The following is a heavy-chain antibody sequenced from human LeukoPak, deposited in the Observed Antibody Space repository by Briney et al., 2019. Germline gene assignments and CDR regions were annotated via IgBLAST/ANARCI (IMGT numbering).Heavy chain of an antibody. D-gene: IGHD2-15*01. J-gene: IGHJ5*02. CDR3: ARGASVVVVAAHRSWNP. V-gene: IGHV1-2*06. Sequence: ASVKVSCKASGYTFTSYGISWVRQAPGQGLEWMGRINPNSGGTNYAQKFQGRVTMTRDTSISTAYMELSRLRSDDTAVYYCARGASVVVVAAHRSWNPWGQGTLVTVSS. CDR1: GYTFTSYG. CDR2: INPNSGGT.